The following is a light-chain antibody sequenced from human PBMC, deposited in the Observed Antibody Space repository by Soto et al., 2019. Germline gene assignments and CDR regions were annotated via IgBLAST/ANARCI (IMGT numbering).Light chain of an antibody. J-gene: IGLJ1*01. Sequence: QSALTQPPSASGSPGQSVTISCTGTSSDVGGYNYVSWYQQHPGKAPKLMIYEVSKRPSGVPDRFSGSKSGNTASLTVSGLQAEDEADYYCRAFAGNPTRVF. CDR2: EVS. V-gene: IGLV2-8*01. CDR1: SSDVGGYNY. CDR3: RAFAGNPTRV.